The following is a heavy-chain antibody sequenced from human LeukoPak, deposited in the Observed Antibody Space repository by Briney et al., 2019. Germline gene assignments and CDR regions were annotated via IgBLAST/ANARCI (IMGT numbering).Heavy chain of an antibody. CDR2: ISAYNGNT. D-gene: IGHD6-19*01. CDR1: GYTFTSYG. J-gene: IGHJ3*02. V-gene: IGHV1-18*01. CDR3: ATPRGFSSGWYPDAFDI. Sequence: ASVKVSCKASGYTFTSYGISWVQQAPGQGLEWMGWISAYNGNTNYAQKLQGRVTMTTDTSTSTAYMELRSLRSDDTAVYYCATPRGFSSGWYPDAFDIWGQGTMVTVSS.